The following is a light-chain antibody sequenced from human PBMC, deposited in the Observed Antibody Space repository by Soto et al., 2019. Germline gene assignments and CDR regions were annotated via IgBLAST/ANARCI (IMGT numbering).Light chain of an antibody. J-gene: IGKJ1*01. CDR2: AAS. CDR3: QQTYSAPWK. CDR1: QSINTF. Sequence: IQLTQSPSSLSASVGDRVTITCRASQSINTFLNWYQQKPGKAPKLLIYAASNLQRGVPSRFSGGGSGTDFTVTISSLQPEDFATYYCQQTYSAPWKFGQGTKVEI. V-gene: IGKV1-39*01.